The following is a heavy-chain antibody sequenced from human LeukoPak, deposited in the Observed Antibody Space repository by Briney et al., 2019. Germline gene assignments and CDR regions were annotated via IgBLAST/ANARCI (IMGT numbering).Heavy chain of an antibody. CDR3: ARSSGYYYHYFDY. CDR1: GGTFSSYV. J-gene: IGHJ4*02. D-gene: IGHD3-22*01. V-gene: IGHV1-69*13. CDR2: NLPIFGTS. Sequence: ASVKVSCKASGGTFSSYVINWVRQAPGQGLEWMGGNLPIFGTSIYAQQFQGRVTITADESTSTAYMELSSLRSEDTAVYYCARSSGYYYHYFDYWGQGTLVTVSS.